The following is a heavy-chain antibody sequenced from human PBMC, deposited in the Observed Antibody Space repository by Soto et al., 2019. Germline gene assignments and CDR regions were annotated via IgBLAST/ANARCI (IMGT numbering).Heavy chain of an antibody. D-gene: IGHD3-22*01. J-gene: IGHJ3*01. V-gene: IGHV3-21*01. CDR2: ISGDSNYI. CDR1: GFSFSGCK. Sequence: PGGSLTLSSAASGFSFSGCKMNWVRQAPGKGLEWVSSISGDSNYIYYADSVQGRFAIPRDNAKNPVYLQMNSLRAEDTAVYYCARVVYFDRSAYGLWGQGTMVTVSS. CDR3: ARVVYFDRSAYGL.